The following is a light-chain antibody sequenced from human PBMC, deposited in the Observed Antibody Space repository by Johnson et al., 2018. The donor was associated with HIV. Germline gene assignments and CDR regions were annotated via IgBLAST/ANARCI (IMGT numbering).Light chain of an antibody. J-gene: IGLJ1*01. Sequence: VLTQPPSVSAAPGQKVTISCSGSSSNIGNNYVSWYQQLPGTAPKLLIYENNKRPSGIPERFSGSKSGTSATLGITGLQTGDEADYYCGTWDNSLKAEVFGTGTKVTVL. CDR2: ENN. CDR3: GTWDNSLKAEV. V-gene: IGLV1-51*02. CDR1: SSNIGNNY.